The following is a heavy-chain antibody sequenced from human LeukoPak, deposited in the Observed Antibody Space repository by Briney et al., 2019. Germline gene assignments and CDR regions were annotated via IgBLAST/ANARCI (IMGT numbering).Heavy chain of an antibody. V-gene: IGHV1-18*01. CDR1: GYTFTSYG. J-gene: IGHJ4*02. D-gene: IGHD2-2*01. CDR2: ISAYNGNT. Sequence: ASVKVSCTASGYTFTSYGISWVRQAPGQGLEWMGWISAYNGNTNYAQKLQGRVTMTTDTSTSTAYMELRSLRSDDTAVYYCAREQCSSTSCYSSDYWGQGTLVTVSS. CDR3: AREQCSSTSCYSSDY.